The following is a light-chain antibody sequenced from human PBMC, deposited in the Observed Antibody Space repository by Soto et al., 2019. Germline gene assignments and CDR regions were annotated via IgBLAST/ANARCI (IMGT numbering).Light chain of an antibody. CDR2: GAS. V-gene: IGKV3-20*01. J-gene: IGKJ5*01. CDR3: QHHGDSPIT. CDR1: PNVYSRH. Sequence: EVVLTQSPATLSLSPGESATLSCRASPNVYSRHLAWYQQKPGQAPRLLIYGASSRASGIPGTFSGCGSGTDFTLTISSLEPEEFAVYDCQHHGDSPITFGPGTRRELK.